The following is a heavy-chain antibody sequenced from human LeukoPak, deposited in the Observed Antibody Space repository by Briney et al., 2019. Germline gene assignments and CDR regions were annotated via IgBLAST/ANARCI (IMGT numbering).Heavy chain of an antibody. Sequence: PGGSLRLSCAASGFTFSSYWMVWVRQAPGKGLVWVSATNTDGSTTTYADSVKGRFTIARDNARNTVYLQMNSLRVEDTAVYYCYGANGQHWGPGTLSPSTQ. D-gene: IGHD4-17*01. CDR1: GFTFSSYW. V-gene: IGHV3-74*01. CDR3: YGANGQH. J-gene: IGHJ1*01. CDR2: TNTDGSTT.